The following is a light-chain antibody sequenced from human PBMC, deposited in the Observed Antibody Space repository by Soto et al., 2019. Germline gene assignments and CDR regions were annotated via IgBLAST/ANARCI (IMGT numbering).Light chain of an antibody. CDR1: SSNIGAGYD. CDR3: QSYDSSLRGV. J-gene: IGLJ3*02. Sequence: QPVLTQPPSVSVAPGQRVTISCTGSSSNIGAGYDVHWYQQLPGTAPKLLIYGNSNRPSGVPDRFSGSKSGTSASLAITGLQAEDEADYYCQSYDSSLRGVFGGGTKLTVL. V-gene: IGLV1-40*01. CDR2: GNS.